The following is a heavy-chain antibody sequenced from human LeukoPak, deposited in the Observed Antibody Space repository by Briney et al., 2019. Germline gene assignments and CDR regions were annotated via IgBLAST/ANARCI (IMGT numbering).Heavy chain of an antibody. CDR3: AKRNQGSGWLTSISFFDY. V-gene: IGHV3-23*01. CDR1: GFTFSSYA. Sequence: GGSLRLSCAASGFTFSSYAMSWVRQAPGKGLEWVSAISGSGGSTYYADSVKGRFTISGDNSKNTLYLQMNSLRAEDTAVYYCAKRNQGSGWLTSISFFDYWGQGTLVTVSS. D-gene: IGHD6-19*01. CDR2: ISGSGGST. J-gene: IGHJ4*02.